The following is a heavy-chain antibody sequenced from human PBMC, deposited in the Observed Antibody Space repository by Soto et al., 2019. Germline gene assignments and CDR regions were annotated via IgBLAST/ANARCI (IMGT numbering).Heavy chain of an antibody. CDR3: ARDLTALDY. CDR2: IKADGSAE. D-gene: IGHD5-18*01. J-gene: IGHJ4*02. CDR1: GFTFSNYW. V-gene: IGHV3-7*03. Sequence: EVQLAASGGGFVQPGGSLRLSCAASGFTFSNYWMSWVRQAPGKGLEWVAHIKADGSAENYVDSVKGRFTISRDNAKNALYLQINSLRVDGTAVYYCARDLTALDYWGQGALVTVSS.